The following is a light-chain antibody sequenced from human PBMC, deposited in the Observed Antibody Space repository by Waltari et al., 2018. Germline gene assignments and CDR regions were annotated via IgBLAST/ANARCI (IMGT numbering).Light chain of an antibody. CDR1: QSISSY. CDR3: QQSYSTPLT. V-gene: IGKV1-39*01. CDR2: AAS. J-gene: IGKJ4*01. Sequence: DIQMTQSQSSLSASVGDRVTITCRPSQSISSYLNWYQQKPGKAPKLLIYAASSLQSGVPSRFSGSGSGTDFTLTISSLQPEDFATYYCQQSYSTPLTFGGGTKVEIK.